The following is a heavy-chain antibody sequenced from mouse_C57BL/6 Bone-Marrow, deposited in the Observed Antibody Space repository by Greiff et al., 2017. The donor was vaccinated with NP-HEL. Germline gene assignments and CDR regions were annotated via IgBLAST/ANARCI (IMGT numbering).Heavy chain of an antibody. J-gene: IGHJ3*01. V-gene: IGHV1-50*01. CDR2: IDPSDSYT. CDR1: GYPFTTYW. D-gene: IGHD1-1*01. Sequence: QVQLQQPGAELVKPGASVKLSCKASGYPFTTYWMQWVKQRPGQGLEWIGEIDPSDSYTNYNPKFTGKATLTVDTSSSTAYMQLSSLTSEDSAVYYGARKAYYGRSYECAYWGQGTLVTVSA. CDR3: ARKAYYGRSYECAY.